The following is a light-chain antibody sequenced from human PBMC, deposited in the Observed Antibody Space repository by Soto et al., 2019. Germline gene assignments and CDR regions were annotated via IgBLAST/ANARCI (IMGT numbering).Light chain of an antibody. CDR3: SSYTSSSTLGV. J-gene: IGLJ3*02. CDR1: SSDVGGYNY. CDR2: DVS. Sequence: QSALTQPASVSGSPGQSITISCTGTSSDVGGYNYVSWYQQHPGKAPKLMIYDVSNRPSGVSNRFSGSKSGNTASLTISGLQAEDEDDYYCSSYTSSSTLGVXGGGTKVTV. V-gene: IGLV2-14*01.